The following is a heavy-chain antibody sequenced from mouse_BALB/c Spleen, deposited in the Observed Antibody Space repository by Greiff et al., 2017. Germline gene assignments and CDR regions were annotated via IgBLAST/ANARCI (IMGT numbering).Heavy chain of an antibody. CDR1: GYTFTSYW. CDR3: ARDGNYVQAF. CDR2: INPSTGYI. J-gene: IGHJ3*01. V-gene: IGHV1-7*01. Sequence: VQLQQSGAELAKPGASVKMSCKASGYTFTSYWMHWVKQRPGQGLEWIGYINPSTGYIEYKQKFKDKDTLTTDKSSSTACMQLSSLTSEDSAVYYCARDGNYVQAFWGEGTLVTVSA. D-gene: IGHD2-1*01.